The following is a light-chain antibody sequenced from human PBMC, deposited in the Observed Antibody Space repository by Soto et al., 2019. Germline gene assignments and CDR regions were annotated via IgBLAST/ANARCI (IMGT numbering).Light chain of an antibody. J-gene: IGKJ2*01. CDR2: KAS. CDR1: QSISNW. Sequence: DIQMTQSPSTLSASVGDRVTISCRASQSISNWLAWYQQKPGKAPKLLIYKASSLESGVPSRLSGGGSGTEFTLTISSLQPDDFATYYCQEYKTYSYTFGQGTKVDIK. CDR3: QEYKTYSYT. V-gene: IGKV1-5*03.